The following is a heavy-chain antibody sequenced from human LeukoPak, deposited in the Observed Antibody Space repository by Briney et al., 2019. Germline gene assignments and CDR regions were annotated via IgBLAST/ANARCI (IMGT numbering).Heavy chain of an antibody. V-gene: IGHV3-74*01. Sequence: GGSPRVSCADPRITLSSNWMYSVRQAPGKGLVWVSRINGDGSVTNYADSVKGRFTISRDNAKNTLYLQMNSLRAEDTAVYYCGSSSSTCCDYWGQGALVTVSS. CDR3: GSSSSTCCDY. J-gene: IGHJ4*02. CDR1: RITLSSNW. D-gene: IGHD2-2*01. CDR2: INGDGSVT.